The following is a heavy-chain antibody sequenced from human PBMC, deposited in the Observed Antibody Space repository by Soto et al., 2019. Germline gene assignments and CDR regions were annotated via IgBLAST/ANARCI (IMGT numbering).Heavy chain of an antibody. V-gene: IGHV1-8*02. J-gene: IGHJ5*02. D-gene: IGHD1-1*01. Sequence: GASLNVSCKASGYNFNTFYRYWVRQATGHGLEWMGLMNPNSGNTCYAQELRGRVTMTGNTSNTTAYMELTSLTSDDTGVYYCAGGNFRSWGQGTLVTVSS. CDR1: GYNFNTFY. CDR2: MNPNSGNT. CDR3: AGGNFRS.